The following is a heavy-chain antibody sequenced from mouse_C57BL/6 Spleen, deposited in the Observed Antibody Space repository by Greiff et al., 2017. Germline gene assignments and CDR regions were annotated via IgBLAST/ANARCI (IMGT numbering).Heavy chain of an antibody. CDR3: ASRITTVVDYCDY. J-gene: IGHJ2*01. CDR2: IHPNSGST. CDR1: GYTFTSYW. V-gene: IGHV1-64*01. D-gene: IGHD1-1*01. Sequence: VQLQQPGAELVKPGASVKLSCKASGYTFTSYWMHWVKQRPGQGLEWLGMIHPNSGSTNYHEKFKSKATLTVDKSSSTAYMQLSSLTSDVSAVYYCASRITTVVDYCDYWGQGTTLTVSS.